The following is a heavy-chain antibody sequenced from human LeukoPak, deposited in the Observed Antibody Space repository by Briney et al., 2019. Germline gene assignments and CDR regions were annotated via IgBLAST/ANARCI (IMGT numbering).Heavy chain of an antibody. D-gene: IGHD2-2*01. J-gene: IGHJ4*02. V-gene: IGHV3-30-3*01. CDR2: ISYDGSNK. CDR1: GFTFSSYA. Sequence: GGSLRLSCAASGFTFSSYAMHWVGQAPGKGLEWVAVISYDGSNKYYADSVGGRFTISRDNSKSTLYLQMHSLRAEDTALYYCARSQFPSYIVAVPPADNWGQGTLVTVSS. CDR3: ARSQFPSYIVAVPPADN.